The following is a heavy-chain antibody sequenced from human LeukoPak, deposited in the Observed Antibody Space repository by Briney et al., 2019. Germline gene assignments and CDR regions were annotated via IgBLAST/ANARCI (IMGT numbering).Heavy chain of an antibody. D-gene: IGHD2-15*01. CDR1: GYTFTSYG. J-gene: IGHJ4*02. CDR3: ARANCSGGSCYLGVDY. CDR2: ISAYNGNT. V-gene: IGHV1-18*01. Sequence: ASVKVSCKASGYTFTSYGISWVRQAPGQGLEWMGWISAYNGNTNYAQKLQGRVTMTTDTSTSTAYMELRSLRSDDTAVYYCARANCSGGSCYLGVDYWGQGTLVTVSS.